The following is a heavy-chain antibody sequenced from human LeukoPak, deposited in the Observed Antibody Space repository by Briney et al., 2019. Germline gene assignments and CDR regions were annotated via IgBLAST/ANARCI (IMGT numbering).Heavy chain of an antibody. Sequence: ASVKVSCKASGYTFTSYGISWVRQAPGQGLEGMGWIRVYNGNTNIAQKLQGRVTMTTDTATSKAYMELRRMRADDMGVYYGDGEIAVADNWFDRWGQGTLVTVSS. J-gene: IGHJ5*02. V-gene: IGHV1-18*03. CDR3: DGEIAVADNWFDR. D-gene: IGHD6-19*01. CDR1: GYTFTSYG. CDR2: IRVYNGNT.